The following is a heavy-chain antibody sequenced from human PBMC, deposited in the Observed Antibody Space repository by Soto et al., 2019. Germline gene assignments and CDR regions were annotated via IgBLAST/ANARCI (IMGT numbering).Heavy chain of an antibody. J-gene: IGHJ3*02. Sequence: GASVKVSCKASGGTFSSYTISWVRQAPGQGLEWMGRIIPILGIANYAQKFQGRVTITADKSTSTAYMELSSLRSEDTAVYHCARDLTGPVRSIDAFDIWGQGTMVTVSS. CDR3: ARDLTGPVRSIDAFDI. CDR2: IIPILGIA. CDR1: GGTFSSYT. V-gene: IGHV1-69*04. D-gene: IGHD3-9*01.